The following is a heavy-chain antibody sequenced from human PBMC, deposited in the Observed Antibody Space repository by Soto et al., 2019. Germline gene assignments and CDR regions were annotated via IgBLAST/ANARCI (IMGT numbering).Heavy chain of an antibody. V-gene: IGHV3-13*04. CDR1: GFAFSDHY. CDR2: ISSSGDT. CDR3: ARELHGGSYGMDV. J-gene: IGHJ6*02. Sequence: GGSLRLSCAASGFAFSDHYMTWIRQAPGKGPEWISYISSSGDTYYPGSVKGRFTISREKAKNSLYPQMNSLSAGDTAVYYCARELHGGSYGMDVWGQGTTVTVSS.